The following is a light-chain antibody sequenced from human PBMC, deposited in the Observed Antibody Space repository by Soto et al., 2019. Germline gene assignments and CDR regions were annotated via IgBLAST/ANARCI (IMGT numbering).Light chain of an antibody. V-gene: IGKV3-11*01. Sequence: TVLTQSPATLSLSPGDRATLSCRASQTISTFLAWYQHKPGQTPRLLIYDASSRAAGVPSRFRGSGSGADFSLIIVSLEPEDSAIYYCQHRSGWWTFGQGTKV. J-gene: IGKJ1*01. CDR1: QTISTF. CDR2: DAS. CDR3: QHRSGWWT.